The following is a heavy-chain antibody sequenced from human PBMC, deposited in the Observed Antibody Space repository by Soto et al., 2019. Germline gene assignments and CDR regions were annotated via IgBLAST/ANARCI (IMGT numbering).Heavy chain of an antibody. D-gene: IGHD3-22*01. Sequence: SETLSLTCTVSGGSIVSSSYYWDLIRQPPGKGLEWIGSIYYSGSTYYNPSLKSRVTISVDTSKNQFSLKLSSVTAADTAVYYCARRLYYDSSGFEGGGMDVWGQGTTVT. CDR2: IYYSGST. CDR3: ARRLYYDSSGFEGGGMDV. CDR1: GGSIVSSSYY. J-gene: IGHJ6*02. V-gene: IGHV4-39*01.